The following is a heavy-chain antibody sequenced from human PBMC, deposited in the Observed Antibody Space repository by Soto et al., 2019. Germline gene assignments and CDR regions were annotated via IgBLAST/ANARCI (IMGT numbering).Heavy chain of an antibody. V-gene: IGHV4-4*02. CDR1: GASISTSYW. CDR3: TRALLKSPDY. CDR2: IHYSGTT. Sequence: PSETLSLTCAVSGASISTSYWWSWVRQSPGKGLEWIGEIHYSGTTNYNPSLKSRVIISQDKSKNQFSLNLNSVTAADTAMYYCTRALLKSPDYWGQGTLVTVSS. D-gene: IGHD3-9*01. J-gene: IGHJ4*02.